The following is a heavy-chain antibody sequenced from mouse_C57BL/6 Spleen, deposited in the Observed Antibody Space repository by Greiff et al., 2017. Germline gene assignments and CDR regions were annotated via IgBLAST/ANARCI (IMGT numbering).Heavy chain of an antibody. CDR2: IDPSDSYT. CDR3: ARSLYGRSYGSFGY. CDR1: GYTFTSYW. V-gene: IGHV1-69*01. J-gene: IGHJ3*01. D-gene: IGHD1-1*01. Sequence: QVQLQQPGAELVMPGASVKLSCKASGYTFTSYWMHWVKQRPGQGLEWIGEIDPSDSYTNYNQKFKGKSTLTVDKSSSTAYMQLSSLTSEDSAVYYCARSLYGRSYGSFGYWGQGTLVTVSA.